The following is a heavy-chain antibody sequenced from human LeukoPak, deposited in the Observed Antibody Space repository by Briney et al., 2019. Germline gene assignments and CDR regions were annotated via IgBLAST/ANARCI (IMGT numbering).Heavy chain of an antibody. V-gene: IGHV3-23*01. D-gene: IGHD1-26*01. CDR1: GFTFSSYG. CDR3: AKDSDSGSFHFDY. Sequence: GGSLRLSCAASGFTFSSYGMSWVRQAPGKGLEWVSAISGSGGSTYYADSVKGRFTISRDNSKNTLYLQMNSLRAEDTAVYYCAKDSDSGSFHFDYWGQGTLVTVSS. CDR2: ISGSGGST. J-gene: IGHJ4*02.